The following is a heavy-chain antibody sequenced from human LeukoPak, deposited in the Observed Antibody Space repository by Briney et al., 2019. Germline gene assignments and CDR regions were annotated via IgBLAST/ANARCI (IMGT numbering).Heavy chain of an antibody. CDR1: GSTLNELS. D-gene: IGHD4-17*01. V-gene: IGHV1-24*01. CDR2: FDPEDAEP. Sequence: GASVKVSCKVSGSTLNELSIHWVRQAPGKGLEWMGGFDPEDAEPLSALKFQDRFTMTEDTSTDTAYMELSSLISEDKAVYYRATVPLNDHSDVRALDCWGQGTLVTISS. J-gene: IGHJ4*02. CDR3: ATVPLNDHSDVRALDC.